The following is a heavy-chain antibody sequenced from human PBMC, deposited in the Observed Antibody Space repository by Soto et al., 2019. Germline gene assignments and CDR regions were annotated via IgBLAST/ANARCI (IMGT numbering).Heavy chain of an antibody. Sequence: ASVKVSCKASGYTFTSYAMHWVRQAPGQRLEWMGWINAGNGNTKYSQKFQGRVTITRDTSASTAYMELSSLRSEDTAVYYCARDEGMDSSSSPYYYYGMDVWGQGTTVTVSS. CDR3: ARDEGMDSSSSPYYYYGMDV. CDR1: GYTFTSYA. CDR2: INAGNGNT. J-gene: IGHJ6*02. V-gene: IGHV1-3*01. D-gene: IGHD6-6*01.